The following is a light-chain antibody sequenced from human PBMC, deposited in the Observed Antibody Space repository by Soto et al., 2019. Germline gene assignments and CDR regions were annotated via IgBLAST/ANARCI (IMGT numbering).Light chain of an antibody. J-gene: IGLJ3*02. CDR3: ATWDDSLNGWV. CDR2: SNN. CDR1: SSNIGSNA. Sequence: QAVVTQPPSASGTPGQRVTISCSGSSSNIGSNAVSWYQQLPGTAPKVLIYSNNQRPSGVPDRFSGSKSGTSASLAISGLQSEDDADYYCATWDDSLNGWVFGGGTK. V-gene: IGLV1-44*01.